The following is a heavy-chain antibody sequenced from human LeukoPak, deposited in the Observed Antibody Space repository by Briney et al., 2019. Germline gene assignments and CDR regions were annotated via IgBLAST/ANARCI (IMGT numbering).Heavy chain of an antibody. J-gene: IGHJ3*02. CDR3: ASLMVRGVDDAFDI. Sequence: SETLSLTCAVYGGFFNGYYWSWIRQPPGKGLEWIGEINHSGSTNYNPSLKSRVTISVDTSKNQFSLKLSSVTAADTAVYYCASLMVRGVDDAFDIWGQGTMVAVSS. D-gene: IGHD3-10*01. V-gene: IGHV4-34*01. CDR2: INHSGST. CDR1: GGFFNGYY.